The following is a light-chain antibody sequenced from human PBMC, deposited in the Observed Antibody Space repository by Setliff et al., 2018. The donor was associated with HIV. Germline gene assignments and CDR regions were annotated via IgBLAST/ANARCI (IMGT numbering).Light chain of an antibody. Sequence: QSVLTQPPSVSAATGQKVTISCSGSSSNIGNSYVSWYQQLPGTAPKLLIYDNNKRPSGIPDRFSGSKSGTSATLGITGLQTGDEADYYCGTWDSSLSAGVFGGGTKVTVL. V-gene: IGLV1-51*01. CDR3: GTWDSSLSAGV. CDR2: DNN. J-gene: IGLJ2*01. CDR1: SSNIGNSY.